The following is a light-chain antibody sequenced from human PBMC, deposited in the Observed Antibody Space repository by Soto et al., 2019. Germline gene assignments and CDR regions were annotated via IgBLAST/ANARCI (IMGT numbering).Light chain of an antibody. CDR2: GAS. CDR3: QQYDNWPWK. Sequence: EIVMTQSPATLSVSPVGRATLSFRASQSISDTLAWYQQKPGQAPRLLIHGASTGAPGFPARFSGSGSGTDFTLTISSLQSEDFAVYYCQQYDNWPWKFGQGTKVDIK. V-gene: IGKV3-15*01. CDR1: QSISDT. J-gene: IGKJ1*01.